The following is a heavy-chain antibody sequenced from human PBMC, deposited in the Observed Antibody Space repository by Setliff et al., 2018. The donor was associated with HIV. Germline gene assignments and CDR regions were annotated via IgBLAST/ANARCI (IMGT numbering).Heavy chain of an antibody. V-gene: IGHV1-46*01. D-gene: IGHD7-27*01. CDR3: ARERPNSLYFDF. Sequence: ASVKVSCKASGYTFTSYYLHWLRQAPGQGLEWMGIRYPSDGRTQYAHKFQCRVTMTRDTATSTAYMELNSLSSEYTAVYYCARERPNSLYFDFWGHGTRVTVSS. CDR1: GYTFTSYY. CDR2: RYPSDGRT. J-gene: IGHJ4*01.